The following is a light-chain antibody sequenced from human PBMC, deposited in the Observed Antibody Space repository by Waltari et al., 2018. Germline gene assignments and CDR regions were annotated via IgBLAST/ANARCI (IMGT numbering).Light chain of an antibody. Sequence: QSALTQPPSASGSPGQAVTISCPGSSGDVGYYDFVSWYQQHPGKVPRLFIFEVTRRPSGVPDRFSGSKSETTASLTVSGLQPEDEADYYCTSFAASGDLVFGGGTKLTVL. CDR1: SGDVGYYDF. CDR3: TSFAASGDLV. V-gene: IGLV2-8*01. J-gene: IGLJ3*02. CDR2: EVT.